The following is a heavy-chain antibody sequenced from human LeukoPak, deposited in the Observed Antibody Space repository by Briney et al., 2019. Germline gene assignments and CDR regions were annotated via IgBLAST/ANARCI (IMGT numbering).Heavy chain of an antibody. CDR1: GGSISSYY. CDR2: IYYSGNT. Sequence: SETLSLTCTVSGGSISSYYWSWLRQPPGKGLEWIGYIYYSGNTYYNPSLKSRVTISVDTSKTKFSLNLSSVTAADTAVYYCARDPGVVDHNWFDPWGQGTLVTVSS. J-gene: IGHJ5*02. D-gene: IGHD2-2*01. V-gene: IGHV4-59*01. CDR3: ARDPGVVDHNWFDP.